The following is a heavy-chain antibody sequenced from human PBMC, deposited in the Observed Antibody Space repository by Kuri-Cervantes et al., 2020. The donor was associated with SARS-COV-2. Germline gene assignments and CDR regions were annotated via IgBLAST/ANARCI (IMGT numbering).Heavy chain of an antibody. J-gene: IGHJ4*02. CDR1: GYSFTSYW. CDR2: IDPSDSYT. Sequence: GGSLRLSCKGSGYSFTSYWISWVRQMPGKGLEWMGTIDPSDSYTSYSLSFQGHVTISSDKSISTAYLQWSSLKASDTAMYYCARLGRDGYNYRPDYWGQGTPVTVSS. D-gene: IGHD5-24*01. V-gene: IGHV5-10-1*01. CDR3: ARLGRDGYNYRPDY.